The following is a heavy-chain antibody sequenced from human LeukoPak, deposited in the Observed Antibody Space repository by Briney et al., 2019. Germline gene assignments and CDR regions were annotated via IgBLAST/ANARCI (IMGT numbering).Heavy chain of an antibody. D-gene: IGHD1-26*01. Sequence: SVKVSCKASGFTFTSSAMQWVRQARGQRLEWIGWIVVGSGNTNYAQKFQERVTITRDMSTSTAYMELSSLRSEDTAVYYCARGAYGGATGMDYWGQGTLVTVSS. J-gene: IGHJ4*02. CDR1: GFTFTSSA. CDR3: ARGAYGGATGMDY. V-gene: IGHV1-58*02. CDR2: IVVGSGNT.